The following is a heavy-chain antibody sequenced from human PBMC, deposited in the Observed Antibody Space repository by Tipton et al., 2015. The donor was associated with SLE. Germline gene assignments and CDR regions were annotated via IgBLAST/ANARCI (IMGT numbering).Heavy chain of an antibody. V-gene: IGHV3-23*01. D-gene: IGHD2-8*02. J-gene: IGHJ4*02. CDR3: AKGGRYCTGSNCYVPT. Sequence: GSLRLSCAASGFTFSNYGMHWVRQAPGKGLEWVSVISESGATTYYADSVKGRFTISKDNSKNTLYLQMNSLRAEDTAIYYCAKGGRYCTGSNCYVPTWGQGTLVTVSS. CDR1: GFTFSNYG. CDR2: ISESGATT.